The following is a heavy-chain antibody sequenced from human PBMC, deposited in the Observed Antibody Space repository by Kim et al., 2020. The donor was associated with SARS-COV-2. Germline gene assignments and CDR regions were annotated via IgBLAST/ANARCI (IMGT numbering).Heavy chain of an antibody. CDR1: GFTFSDYY. J-gene: IGHJ4*02. V-gene: IGHV3-11*01. CDR2: ISSSGSTI. Sequence: GGSLRLSCAASGFTFSDYYMSWIRQAPGKGLEWVSYISSSGSTIYYADSVKGRFTISRDNAKNSLYLQMNSLRAEDTAVYYCAREASSWVVRGVKRGYYFDYWGQGTLVTVSS. CDR3: AREASSWVVRGVKRGYYFDY. D-gene: IGHD3-10*01.